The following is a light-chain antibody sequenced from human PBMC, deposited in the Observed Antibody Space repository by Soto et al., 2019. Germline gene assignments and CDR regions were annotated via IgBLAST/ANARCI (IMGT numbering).Light chain of an antibody. CDR1: QSISSW. J-gene: IGKJ2*01. V-gene: IGKV1-5*03. CDR2: KAS. Sequence: DIQMTQSPSTLSASVGDRVTITCRASQSISSWLAWYQQKPGTAPKLLIYKASTLETGVPSRFSGFRSGTEFTLSVSSLQPDDLATYYCQQYNDSFPYTFGQGTKLEIK. CDR3: QQYNDSFPYT.